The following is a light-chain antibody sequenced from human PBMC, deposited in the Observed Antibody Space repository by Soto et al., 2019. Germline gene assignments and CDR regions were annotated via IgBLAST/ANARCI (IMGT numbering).Light chain of an antibody. V-gene: IGLV1-44*01. CDR1: GSRIGTNT. CDR2: GNN. CDR3: AAWDGSLNNVL. Sequence: QSALHQPPSAAGTPEQRVTISFSGSGSRIGTNTVNWYRQLQGTAPKLLSYGNNQRPSGVPDRFSGSKSGTSASLAISGLQSEDEAEYYCAAWDGSLNNVLFGGGTKLTVL. J-gene: IGLJ2*01.